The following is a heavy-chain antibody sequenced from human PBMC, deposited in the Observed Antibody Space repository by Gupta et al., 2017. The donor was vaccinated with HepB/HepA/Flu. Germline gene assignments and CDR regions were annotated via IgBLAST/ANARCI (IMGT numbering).Heavy chain of an antibody. J-gene: IGHJ4*02. V-gene: IGHV3-30*18. CDR1: EFTFSNYG. Sequence: QVQLVESGGGVVQPGMSLTLSCAASEFTFSNYGMHWVRTAQGKGLEWVAVISSDGRHKHHADSLKGRFTIFRDNSKNTLYLQMTSLRAEDTAVYYCAKDLIDLNPPYCGGDCYSGGFDYWGQGTLVTVSS. CDR3: AKDLIDLNPPYCGGDCYSGGFDY. CDR2: ISSDGRHK. D-gene: IGHD2-21*01.